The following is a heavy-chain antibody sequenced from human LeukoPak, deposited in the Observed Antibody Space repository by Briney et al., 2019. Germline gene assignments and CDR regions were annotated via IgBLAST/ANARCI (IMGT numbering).Heavy chain of an antibody. CDR3: AGRPIDGYNPFDY. CDR1: GGSISSYY. D-gene: IGHD5-24*01. CDR2: IYYSGST. J-gene: IGHJ4*02. V-gene: IGHV4-59*12. Sequence: SETLSLTCTVSGGSISSYYWSWIRQPPGKGLEWIGYIYYSGSTNYNPSLKSRVTISVDTSKNQFSLKLSSVTAADTAVYYCAGRPIDGYNPFDYWGQGTLVTVSS.